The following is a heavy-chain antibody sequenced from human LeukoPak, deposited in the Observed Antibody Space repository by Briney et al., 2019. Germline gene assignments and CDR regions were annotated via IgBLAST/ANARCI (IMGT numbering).Heavy chain of an antibody. CDR3: ARHAVGYSSGWYNY. Sequence: SETLSLTCAVSGGSISSSNWWSWVRQPPGKGLEWIGEIYHSGSTNYNPSLKSRVTISVDKSKNQFSLKLSSVTAADTAVYYCARHAVGYSSGWYNYWGQGTLVTVSS. J-gene: IGHJ4*02. CDR2: IYHSGST. CDR1: GGSISSSNW. D-gene: IGHD6-19*01. V-gene: IGHV4-4*02.